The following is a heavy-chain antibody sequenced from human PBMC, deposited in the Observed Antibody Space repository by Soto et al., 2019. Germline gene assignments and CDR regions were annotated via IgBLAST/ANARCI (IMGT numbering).Heavy chain of an antibody. D-gene: IGHD3-22*01. CDR2: IYYSGST. CDR1: GGSISSYY. J-gene: IGHJ4*02. CDR3: ARHGYDSRIHYLYYFDN. V-gene: IGHV4-59*08. Sequence: QVQLQESGPGLVKPSETLSLTCTVSGGSISSYYWSWIRQPPGKGLEWIGYIYYSGSTNYNPSLKSRVTISVDTSKIQFSLKRSSVTAADTAVYYCARHGYDSRIHYLYYFDNWGQGTLVTVSS.